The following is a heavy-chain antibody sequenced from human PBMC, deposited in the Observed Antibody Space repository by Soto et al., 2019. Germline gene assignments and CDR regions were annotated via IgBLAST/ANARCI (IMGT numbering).Heavy chain of an antibody. CDR3: ARVLERKRGHDAFDI. CDR2: IYYSGST. Sequence: SETLSLTCTVSGGSISSYYWIWIRQPPGKGLEWIGYIYYSGSTNYNPSLKSRVTISVDTSKNQFSLKLSSVTAADTAVYYCARVLERKRGHDAFDIWGQGTMVTVSS. CDR1: GGSISSYY. V-gene: IGHV4-59*01. J-gene: IGHJ3*02. D-gene: IGHD1-1*01.